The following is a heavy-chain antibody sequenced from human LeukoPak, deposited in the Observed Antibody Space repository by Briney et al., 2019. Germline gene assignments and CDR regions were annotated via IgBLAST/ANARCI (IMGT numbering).Heavy chain of an antibody. CDR2: IYYSGST. V-gene: IGHV4-59*01. CDR3: ARAPHRGFDY. J-gene: IGHJ4*02. Sequence: PSETLSLTCTVSGGSISSYYWSWIRQPPGKGLEWIGYIYYSGSTNYNPSLKSRVTISVDTSKNQFSLKLSSVTAADTAVYYCARAPHRGFDYWGQGTLVTVSS. CDR1: GGSISSYY. D-gene: IGHD5-24*01.